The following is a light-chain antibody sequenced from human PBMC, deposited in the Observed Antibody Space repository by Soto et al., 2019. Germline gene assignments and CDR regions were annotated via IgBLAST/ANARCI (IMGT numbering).Light chain of an antibody. CDR2: MAS. CDR1: QSITNW. Sequence: DIQLTQSPSTLSASVGDRVTITCRASQSITNWLAWYQQKPGKAPKVLIHMASSLKSGVPSRFSGSGSGTEFTLTISSLQPEDFATYYCQQLNSYPVTFGQGTRLEI. V-gene: IGKV1-5*03. J-gene: IGKJ5*01. CDR3: QQLNSYPVT.